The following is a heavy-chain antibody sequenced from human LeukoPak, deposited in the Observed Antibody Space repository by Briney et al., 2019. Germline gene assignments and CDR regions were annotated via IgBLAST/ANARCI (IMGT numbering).Heavy chain of an antibody. CDR3: GRGGRGDY. V-gene: IGHV3-74*01. CDR2: INPDGSRI. Sequence: GGSLRLSCAASGLTFSRSWMHWVRQTPWKALVWIAYINPDGSRIDYADSVKGRFTISRDNAKNSLYLQMHTLRVEATAVYYCGRGGRGDYWGQGTLVTVSS. J-gene: IGHJ4*02. CDR1: GLTFSRSW.